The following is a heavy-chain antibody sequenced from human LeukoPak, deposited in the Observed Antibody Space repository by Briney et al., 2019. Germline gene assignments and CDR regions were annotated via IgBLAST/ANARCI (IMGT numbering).Heavy chain of an antibody. V-gene: IGHV3-74*01. CDR3: ARVADYGDYDY. J-gene: IGHJ4*02. Sequence: PGGSLRLSCAASGFTFSSYWMHWVRQAPGKGLVWVSRINSDGSSTSYADSVKGRFTISRDNAKNTPYLQMNSLRAEDTAVYYCARVADYGDYDYWGQGTLVTVSS. CDR1: GFTFSSYW. D-gene: IGHD4-17*01. CDR2: INSDGSST.